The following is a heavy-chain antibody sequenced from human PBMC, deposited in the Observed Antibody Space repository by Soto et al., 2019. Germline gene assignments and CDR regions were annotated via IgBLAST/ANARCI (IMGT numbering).Heavy chain of an antibody. CDR2: VSFRGDI. D-gene: IGHD2-2*01. J-gene: IGHJ4*02. CDR1: GFMFSSYT. Sequence: GGSLRLSCTASGFMFSSYTMNWVRQAPGKGLEWVSSVSFRGDIYYADSLEGRFTISRDDAKNSLYPQMNSLRAEDTAVYYCARGCSSASCYYYWGQGTLVTVSS. CDR3: ARGCSSASCYYY. V-gene: IGHV3-21*01.